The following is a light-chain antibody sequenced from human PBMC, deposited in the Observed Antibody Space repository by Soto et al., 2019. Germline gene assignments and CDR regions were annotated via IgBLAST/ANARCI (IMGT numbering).Light chain of an antibody. J-gene: IGKJ4*01. CDR3: QQSYSTPLT. CDR1: QSISSY. Sequence: DIHMTQSPSSLSASVGDKVTITCRASQSISSYLNWYQQKPGKAPNLLIYAASSLQSGVQSRFSGGGSGTDFTLTISSLQPEDFATYDCQQSYSTPLTFGGGTKVEIK. CDR2: AAS. V-gene: IGKV1-39*01.